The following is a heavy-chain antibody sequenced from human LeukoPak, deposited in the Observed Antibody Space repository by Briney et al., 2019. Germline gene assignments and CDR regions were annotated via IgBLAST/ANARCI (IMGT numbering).Heavy chain of an antibody. CDR2: ISYDGSNK. CDR3: ARDGERGSYFSY. Sequence: GGSLRLSCAASGFTFSTYAMHWVRQAPGKGLEWVAVISYDGSNKYYADSVKSRFTISRDNSKNTLYLQMNSLRAEDTAVYYCARDGERGSYFSYWGQGTLVTVSS. D-gene: IGHD3-16*01. CDR1: GFTFSTYA. V-gene: IGHV3-30*14. J-gene: IGHJ4*02.